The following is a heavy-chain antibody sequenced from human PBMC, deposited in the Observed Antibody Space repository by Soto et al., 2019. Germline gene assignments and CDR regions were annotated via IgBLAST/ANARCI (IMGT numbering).Heavy chain of an antibody. CDR3: AKASAYHFLSVYYVVY. Sequence: EVQLLESGGGLVQPGGSLRLSCAASGFTFSSYAMSWVRQAPGKGLEWVSAISGCGGSTYYADSVKGRFTISRDNSRNTQYLHMNRPRDEDTAVYYCAKASAYHFLSVYYVVYLVQGTLVTVSS. V-gene: IGHV3-23*01. CDR1: GFTFSSYA. D-gene: IGHD3-3*01. J-gene: IGHJ4*02. CDR2: ISGCGGST.